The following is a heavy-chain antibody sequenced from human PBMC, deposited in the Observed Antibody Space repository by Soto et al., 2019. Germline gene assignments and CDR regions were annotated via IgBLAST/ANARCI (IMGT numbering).Heavy chain of an antibody. D-gene: IGHD3-16*01. J-gene: IGHJ4*02. CDR3: ARDLGRLGVYYFDY. Sequence: QVQLVESGGGVVQPGRSLRLSCAASGFTFSSYAMHWVRQAPGKGLEWVAVISYDGSNKYYADSVKGRFTISRDNSKNPLYLRMNSLRAEDTAVYYCARDLGRLGVYYFDYWGQGTLVTVSS. CDR2: ISYDGSNK. V-gene: IGHV3-30-3*01. CDR1: GFTFSSYA.